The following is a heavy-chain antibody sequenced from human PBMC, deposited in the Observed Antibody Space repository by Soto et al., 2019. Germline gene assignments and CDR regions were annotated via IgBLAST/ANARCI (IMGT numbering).Heavy chain of an antibody. CDR3: ARGSAMRNTYFDP. Sequence: QVQLQESGPGLVKPSETLSLTCTVSGGSVSSGNYDWSWIRQPPGKGLEWIGYVYFTGGTYYNPSLKSRVTXSXDXXKNQFSLKLDSVTAADTALYYCARGSAMRNTYFDPWGQGTLVTVSS. V-gene: IGHV4-61*01. CDR2: VYFTGGT. CDR1: GGSVSSGNYD. D-gene: IGHD5-18*01. J-gene: IGHJ5*02.